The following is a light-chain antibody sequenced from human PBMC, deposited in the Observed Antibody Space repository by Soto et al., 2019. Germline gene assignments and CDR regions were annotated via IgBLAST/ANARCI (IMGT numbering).Light chain of an antibody. CDR3: QQYGSAPMFT. V-gene: IGKV3-20*01. CDR1: LSLSSF. J-gene: IGKJ2*01. Sequence: DIVLTQSPGTLSLSPGERATISCRASLSLSSFLAWYQQKPGQAPRLLIYGVSRRATGIPDRFSGSGSGTDFTLTIASLEPEDFAVYYCQQYGSAPMFTFGQGTKLEIK. CDR2: GVS.